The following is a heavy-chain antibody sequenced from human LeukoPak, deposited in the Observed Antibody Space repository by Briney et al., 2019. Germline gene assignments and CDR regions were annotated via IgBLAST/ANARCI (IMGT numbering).Heavy chain of an antibody. D-gene: IGHD3-22*01. Sequence: ASVKVSCKVSGYTLTELSMHWVRQAPGKGLEWMGGFDPEDGETIYAQKFQGRVTMTEDTSTDTAYMELSSLRSEDTAVYYCATDLLYYDSSGGDYWGQGTLATVSS. CDR3: ATDLLYYDSSGGDY. CDR1: GYTLTELS. CDR2: FDPEDGET. J-gene: IGHJ4*02. V-gene: IGHV1-24*01.